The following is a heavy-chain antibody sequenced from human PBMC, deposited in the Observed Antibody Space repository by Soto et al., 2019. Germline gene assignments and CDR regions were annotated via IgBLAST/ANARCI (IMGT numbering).Heavy chain of an antibody. Sequence: ASVKVSCKASGYTFTSYAMHWVRQAPGQRLEWMGWINAGNGNTKYSQKFQGRVTITRDTSASTAYMELSSLRSEDTAVYYCARDGGYCSSTSCSVPFDYWGQGTLVTVSS. D-gene: IGHD2-2*01. CDR1: GYTFTSYA. J-gene: IGHJ4*02. CDR2: INAGNGNT. V-gene: IGHV1-3*01. CDR3: ARDGGYCSSTSCSVPFDY.